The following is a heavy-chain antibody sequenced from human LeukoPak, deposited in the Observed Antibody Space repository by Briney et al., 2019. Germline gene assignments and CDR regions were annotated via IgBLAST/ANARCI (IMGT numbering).Heavy chain of an antibody. D-gene: IGHD3-22*01. V-gene: IGHV1-2*02. CDR3: ASLYYDNSGRLPASDY. CDR1: GYTFTAYF. CDR2: INPKSGDT. J-gene: IGHJ4*02. Sequence: ASVMVSCKASGYTFTAYFMHWVRQAPGQGLEWMGWINPKSGDTNYAQKFQGRVTLTRDTSISTAYMELRRLRSDDTAMYYCASLYYDNSGRLPASDYWGQGTLVTASS.